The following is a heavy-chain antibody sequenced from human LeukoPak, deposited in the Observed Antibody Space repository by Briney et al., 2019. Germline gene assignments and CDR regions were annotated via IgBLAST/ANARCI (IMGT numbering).Heavy chain of an antibody. J-gene: IGHJ4*02. CDR2: IIPILSIA. Sequence: SVKLSYKASVGTFSSYAISWVRHAPGQGLEWMGRIIPILSIANYAQKFQDRVTITADTSTSTAYRELSSLRTEDTAVYDRARAIGRAVAGGYYSDYWGQGTPVTVSS. V-gene: IGHV1-69*04. D-gene: IGHD6-19*01. CDR3: ARAIGRAVAGGYYSDY. CDR1: VGTFSSYA.